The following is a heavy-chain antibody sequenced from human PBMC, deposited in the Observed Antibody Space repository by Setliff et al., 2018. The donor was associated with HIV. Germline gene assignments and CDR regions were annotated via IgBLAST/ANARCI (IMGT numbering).Heavy chain of an antibody. CDR2: ITSTGSTI. Sequence: GGSLRLSCAASGFIFSSYAMHWVCQAPGKGLEWISYITSTGSTIFYADSVKGRFTISRDNDKNSVHLQMTSLRAEDTAVYYCASSGSGSYISWFGPWGQGTLVTVSS. J-gene: IGHJ5*02. D-gene: IGHD3-10*01. CDR1: GFIFSSYA. CDR3: ASSGSGSYISWFGP. V-gene: IGHV3-48*01.